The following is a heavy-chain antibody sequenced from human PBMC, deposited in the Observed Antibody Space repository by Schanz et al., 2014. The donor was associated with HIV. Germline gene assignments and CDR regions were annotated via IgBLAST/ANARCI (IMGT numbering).Heavy chain of an antibody. D-gene: IGHD3-16*01. CDR1: GFTFDSYG. V-gene: IGHV3-23*04. Sequence: EVHLVESGGGLVQPGGSLRLSCAASGFTFDSYGMSWVRQAPGKGLEWVSTISAGVGTASYADSVKGRFTISRDNSKKMLFLQMNRLRAEDTAVYYCAIRTPMISFGAFDIWGRGTMVTVSS. J-gene: IGHJ3*02. CDR3: AIRTPMISFGAFDI. CDR2: ISAGVGTA.